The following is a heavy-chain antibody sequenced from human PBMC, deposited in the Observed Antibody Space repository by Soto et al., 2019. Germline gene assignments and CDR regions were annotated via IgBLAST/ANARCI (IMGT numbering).Heavy chain of an antibody. V-gene: IGHV4-59*01. J-gene: IGHJ4*02. CDR1: CVSISSYY. CDR2: IYYSGST. CDR3: ARFSLYYYFDY. D-gene: IGHD3-10*01. Sequence: SETLSLTCTVSCVSISSYYWSWIRQPPGKGLEWIGYIYYSGSTNYNPSLKSRVTISVDTSKNQFSLKLSSVTAADTAVYYCARFSLYYYFDYWGQGTLVTVSS.